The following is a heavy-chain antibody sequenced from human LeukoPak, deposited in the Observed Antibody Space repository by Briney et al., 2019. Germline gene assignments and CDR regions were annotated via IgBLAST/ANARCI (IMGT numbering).Heavy chain of an antibody. CDR1: GYTFTSYD. D-gene: IGHD5-24*01. V-gene: IGHV1-8*01. Sequence: ASVTVSCKDSGYTFTSYDINWVRQATGQGLEWMGWMNPNGGNTGYAQKFQGRVTMTRNTSISTAYMELSSLRSEDTAVYYCARVLEMATIEGNYYYYMDVWGKGTTVTISS. J-gene: IGHJ6*03. CDR2: MNPNGGNT. CDR3: ARVLEMATIEGNYYYYMDV.